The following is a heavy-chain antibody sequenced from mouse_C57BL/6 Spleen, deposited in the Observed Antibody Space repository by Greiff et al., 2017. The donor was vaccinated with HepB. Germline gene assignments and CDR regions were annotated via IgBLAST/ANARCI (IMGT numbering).Heavy chain of an antibody. CDR2: IYPGNSDT. D-gene: IGHD1-1*01. V-gene: IGHV1-5*01. Sequence: EVQLQQSGTVLARPGASVKMSCKTSGYTFTSYWMHWVKQRPGQGLEWIGAIYPGNSDTSYNQKFKGKAKLTAVTSASIAYMELSSLTNEDSAVYYCTRWAPIVARGDYWGQGTSVTVSS. J-gene: IGHJ4*01. CDR1: GYTFTSYW. CDR3: TRWAPIVARGDY.